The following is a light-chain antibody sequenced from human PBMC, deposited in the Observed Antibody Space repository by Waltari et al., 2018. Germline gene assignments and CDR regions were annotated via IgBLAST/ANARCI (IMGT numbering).Light chain of an antibody. CDR3: QQYNSYPWT. V-gene: IGKV1-5*03. CDR1: QSISSW. CDR2: KAS. J-gene: IGKJ1*01. Sequence: DIQMTQSPSTLSASVGDRVTITCRASQSISSWLAWYQQKPGKAPKLLIYKASSLESGVPSRFSGSGSGTEFTLTIXXXQPDDFATYYCQQYNSYPWTFGQGTKVEIK.